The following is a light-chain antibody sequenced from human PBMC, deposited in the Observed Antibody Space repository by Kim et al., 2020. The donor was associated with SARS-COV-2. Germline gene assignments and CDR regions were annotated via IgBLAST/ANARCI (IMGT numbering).Light chain of an antibody. V-gene: IGKV2-28*01. Sequence: DIVLTQSPLSLPVTPGEPASISCRSSQSLLHSAGHTYLDWYLQKPGQSPQLLIYLGSTRASGVPDRFSGSGSGTDFTLKISRVEADDFGVYYCLQAIETPFTFGKGTKLEI. CDR2: LGS. J-gene: IGKJ2*01. CDR3: LQAIETPFT. CDR1: QSLLHSAGHTY.